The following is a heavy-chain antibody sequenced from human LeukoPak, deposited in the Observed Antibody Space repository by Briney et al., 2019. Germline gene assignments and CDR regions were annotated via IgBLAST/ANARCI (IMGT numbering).Heavy chain of an antibody. D-gene: IGHD5-18*01. CDR2: ISWNSGSI. Sequence: GGSLSLSCAASGFTFDDYAMRWVRQAPGEGLGWVSGISWNSGSIGYADSVKDRFTISRDNAKNSLYLQMNSLRAEDTAVYYCARTSLGYSYGFGYWGQGTLVTVSS. CDR1: GFTFDDYA. J-gene: IGHJ4*02. V-gene: IGHV3-9*01. CDR3: ARTSLGYSYGFGY.